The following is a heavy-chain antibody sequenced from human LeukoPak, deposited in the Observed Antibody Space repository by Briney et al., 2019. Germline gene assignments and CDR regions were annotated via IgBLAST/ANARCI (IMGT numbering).Heavy chain of an antibody. CDR1: GGSFSGYY. Sequence: NPSETLSLTCAVYGGSFSGYYWSWIRQPPGKGLEWIGEINHSGSTNYNPSLKSRVTMSVDTSKNQFSLKLSSVTAADTAVYYCARDFYGDYVFDYWGQGTLVTVSS. CDR3: ARDFYGDYVFDY. CDR2: INHSGST. D-gene: IGHD4-17*01. J-gene: IGHJ4*02. V-gene: IGHV4-34*01.